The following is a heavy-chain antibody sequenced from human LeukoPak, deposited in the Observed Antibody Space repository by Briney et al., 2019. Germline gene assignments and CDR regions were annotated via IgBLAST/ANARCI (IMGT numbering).Heavy chain of an antibody. CDR3: ARGWGHYYYDSSGYYPY. J-gene: IGHJ4*02. D-gene: IGHD3-22*01. V-gene: IGHV4-30-4*01. CDR2: IYYSGST. Sequence: PSETLSLTCTVSGGSISSGDYYWSWIRQPPGKGLEWIGYIYYSGSTYYNPSLKSRVTISVDTSKNQFSLKLSSVTAADTAVYYCARGWGHYYYDSSGYYPYWGQGILVTVSS. CDR1: GGSISSGDYY.